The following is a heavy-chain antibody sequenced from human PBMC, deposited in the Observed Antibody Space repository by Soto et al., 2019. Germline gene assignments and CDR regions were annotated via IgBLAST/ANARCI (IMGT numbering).Heavy chain of an antibody. V-gene: IGHV6-1*01. CDR3: ARETPIGSGGYYYYAMDV. D-gene: IGHD6-19*01. CDR2: TYYRSKWYN. Sequence: SQTLSLTCAISGASVSSNTAAWYWIRQSPSRGLEWLGRTYYRSKWYNDYAVSVKSRITMKSDTSKNQVSLQLNPVTPEDTAVYYCARETPIGSGGYYYYAMDVWGQGTTVTVSS. CDR1: GASVSSNTAA. J-gene: IGHJ6*02.